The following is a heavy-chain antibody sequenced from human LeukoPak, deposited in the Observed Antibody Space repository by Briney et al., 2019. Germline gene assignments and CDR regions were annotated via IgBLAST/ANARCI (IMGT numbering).Heavy chain of an antibody. J-gene: IGHJ4*02. D-gene: IGHD3-22*01. V-gene: IGHV3-9*01. CDR3: AKGTPEYYYDSIFGD. Sequence: GRSLRLSCAASGFTFDDYAMHWVRQAPGKGLEWVSGISWNSGSIGYADSVKGRFTISRDNAKNSLYLQMNSLRAEDTALYYCAKGTPEYYYDSIFGDWGQGTLVTVSS. CDR1: GFTFDDYA. CDR2: ISWNSGSI.